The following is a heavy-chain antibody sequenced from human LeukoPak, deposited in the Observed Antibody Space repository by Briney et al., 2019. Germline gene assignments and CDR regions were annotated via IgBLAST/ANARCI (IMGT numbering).Heavy chain of an antibody. Sequence: ASVKVSCKASGYTFTGYYMRWVRQAPGQGLEWMGWINPNSGGTNYAQKFQGRATMTRDTSISTAYMELSRLRSDDTAVYYCATHADSGSYYDDNWFDPWGQGTLVTVSS. V-gene: IGHV1-2*02. CDR1: GYTFTGYY. CDR3: ATHADSGSYYDDNWFDP. D-gene: IGHD1-26*01. CDR2: INPNSGGT. J-gene: IGHJ5*02.